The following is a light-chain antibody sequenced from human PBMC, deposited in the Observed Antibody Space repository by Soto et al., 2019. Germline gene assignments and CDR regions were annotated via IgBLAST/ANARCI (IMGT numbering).Light chain of an antibody. CDR3: SSYAGSNNFGV. CDR1: SSDVGGYNY. V-gene: IGLV2-8*01. CDR2: EVS. Sequence: QSALTQPPSASGSPGQSVTISCTGTSSDVGGYNYVSWYQQHPGKAPKVMIYEVSKRPSGVPDRFSGSKSGNTASLTVSGLQAEDEADYYCSSYAGSNNFGVFGGGTQLTVL. J-gene: IGLJ2*01.